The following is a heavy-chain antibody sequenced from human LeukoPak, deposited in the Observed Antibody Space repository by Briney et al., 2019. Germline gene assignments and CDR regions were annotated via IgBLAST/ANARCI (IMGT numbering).Heavy chain of an antibody. J-gene: IGHJ4*02. CDR3: ARDFEGGTYSP. CDR1: GHTFTGHY. D-gene: IGHD2-21*01. Sequence: AASVKVPCKASGHTFTGHYMNWVRQAPGQGLEWMGWINPNSGATKYAQKFQGRLTMTRDTSISTAYMELTSLTSDDTAVYYCARDFEGGTYSPWGQGTLVTVSS. CDR2: INPNSGAT. V-gene: IGHV1-2*02.